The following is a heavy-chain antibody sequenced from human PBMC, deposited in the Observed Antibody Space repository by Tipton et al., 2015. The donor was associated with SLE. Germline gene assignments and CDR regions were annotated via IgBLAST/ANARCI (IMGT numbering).Heavy chain of an antibody. V-gene: IGHV3-30-3*01. D-gene: IGHD3-3*01. CDR2: ISYDGSNK. CDR1: GFTFSSYA. Sequence: QLVQSGGGVVQPGRSLRLSCAASGFTFSSYAMHWVRQAPGKGLEWVAVISYDGSNKYYADSVKGRFTISRDNSKNTLYLQMNSLRAEDTAVYYCARVKDYYDFWSGSFDYWGQGTLVTVSS. J-gene: IGHJ4*02. CDR3: ARVKDYYDFWSGSFDY.